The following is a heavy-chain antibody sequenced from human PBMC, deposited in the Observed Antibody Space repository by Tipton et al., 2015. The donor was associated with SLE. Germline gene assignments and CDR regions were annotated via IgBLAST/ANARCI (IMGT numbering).Heavy chain of an antibody. CDR3: ASTFATGY. Sequence: GSLRLSCVASRFSISGYSMNWVRQAAPGKGLDWVSYISPDSRTIYYADSVKGRFTISRDNAKNSLYLQMNSLRAEDTAVYYCASTFATGYWGQGMLVTVSS. CDR2: ISPDSRTI. J-gene: IGHJ4*02. CDR1: RFSISGYS. D-gene: IGHD1-1*01. V-gene: IGHV3-48*01.